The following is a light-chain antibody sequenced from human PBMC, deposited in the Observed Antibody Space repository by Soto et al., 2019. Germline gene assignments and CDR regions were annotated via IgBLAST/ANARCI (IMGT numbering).Light chain of an antibody. V-gene: IGKV1-5*03. Sequence: DIQMTQSPSTMSASVGDRVTITCRASQSIDSWLAWYQQKPGKAPKFIMYKASNLESGVPSRFSYSGFETVFALTISILQSDDFAIYYCHHYKRYPWTFGQVTKVDIK. CDR2: KAS. CDR3: HHYKRYPWT. J-gene: IGKJ1*01. CDR1: QSIDSW.